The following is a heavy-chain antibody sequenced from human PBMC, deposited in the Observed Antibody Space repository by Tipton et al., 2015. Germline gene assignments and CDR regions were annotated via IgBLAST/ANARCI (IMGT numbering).Heavy chain of an antibody. CDR2: INPNSGGT. CDR3: ARDLTITIFGVVIPILYGMDV. J-gene: IGHJ6*02. D-gene: IGHD3-3*01. CDR1: GYTFTSYG. V-gene: IGHV1-2*02. Sequence: QLVQSGAEVKKPGASVTVSCKASGYTFTSYGISWVRQAPGQGLEWMGWINPNSGGTNYAQKFQGRVTMTRDTSISTAYMELSRLRSDDTAVYYCARDLTITIFGVVIPILYGMDVWGQGTTVTVSS.